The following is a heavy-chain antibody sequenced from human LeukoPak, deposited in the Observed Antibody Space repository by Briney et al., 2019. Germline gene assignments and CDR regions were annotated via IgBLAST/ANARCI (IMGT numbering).Heavy chain of an antibody. CDR3: ARGPTISETGYFDY. Sequence: SETLSLTCAVYGGSFSTYYWSWIRQSPGEGLEWIAEINHRGDTNYNPSVKSRVTISVDTSKNQFSLKITSLTAADTAVYYCARGPTISETGYFDYWGQGTLVTVSS. CDR1: GGSFSTYY. D-gene: IGHD1-1*01. V-gene: IGHV4-34*01. CDR2: INHRGDT. J-gene: IGHJ4*03.